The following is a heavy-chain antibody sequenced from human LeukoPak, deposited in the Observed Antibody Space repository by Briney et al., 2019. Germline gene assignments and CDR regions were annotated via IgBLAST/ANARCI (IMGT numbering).Heavy chain of an antibody. J-gene: IGHJ4*02. CDR2: VNHSGST. D-gene: IGHD2-15*01. V-gene: IGHV4-34*01. Sequence: SETLSLTCAVYGGSFSGYYWSWIRQPPGKGLGWIGEVNHSGSTNYNPSLKSRVTISVDTSKNQFSLKLSSVTAADTAVYYCARGPRYCSGGSCYLSAWGQGTLVTVSS. CDR1: GGSFSGYY. CDR3: ARGPRYCSGGSCYLSA.